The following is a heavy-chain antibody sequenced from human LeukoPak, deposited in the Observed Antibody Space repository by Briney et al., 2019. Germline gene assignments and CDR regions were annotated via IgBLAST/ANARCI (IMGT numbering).Heavy chain of an antibody. V-gene: IGHV4-39*01. J-gene: IGHJ4*02. CDR2: IYYSGST. D-gene: IGHD3-3*01. CDR1: GGSISSSSYY. CDR3: ARHALTYYDFWSGYSNSYFDY. Sequence: SETLSLTCTVSGGSISSSSYYWGWIRQPPGKGLEWIGSIYYSGSTYYNPSLKSRVTISVGTSKNQFSLKLSSVTAADTAVYYCARHALTYYDFWSGYSNSYFDYWGQGTLVTVSS.